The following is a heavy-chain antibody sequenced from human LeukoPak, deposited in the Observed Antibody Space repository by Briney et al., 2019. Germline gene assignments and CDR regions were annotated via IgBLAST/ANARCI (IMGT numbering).Heavy chain of an antibody. CDR2: IYYSGST. D-gene: IGHD2-2*01. Sequence: KSSEALSLTCTVSGGSISSYYWSWIRQPPGKGLEWIGYIYYSGSTNYNPSLKSRVTISVDTSKNQFSLKLSSVTAADTAVYYCARAFVIVVVPAARRRRNNWFDPWGQGTLVTVSS. V-gene: IGHV4-59*12. CDR1: GGSISSYY. J-gene: IGHJ5*02. CDR3: ARAFVIVVVPAARRRRNNWFDP.